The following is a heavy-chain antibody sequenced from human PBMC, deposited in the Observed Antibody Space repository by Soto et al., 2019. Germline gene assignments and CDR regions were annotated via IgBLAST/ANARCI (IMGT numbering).Heavy chain of an antibody. J-gene: IGHJ6*02. Sequence: PGGSLRLSCAASGFTFSSYAMAWVRQPPGKGLEWVSSISNSGVSTYYADSVKGRFTISRDNSKNTVYLQMNSLRAEDTAVYYCAKDHGMDVWGQGATVTVSS. CDR3: AKDHGMDV. CDR1: GFTFSSYA. V-gene: IGHV3-23*01. CDR2: ISNSGVST.